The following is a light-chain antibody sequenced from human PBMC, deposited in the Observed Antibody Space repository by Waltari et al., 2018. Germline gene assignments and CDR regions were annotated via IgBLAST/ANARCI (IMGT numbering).Light chain of an antibody. V-gene: IGLV2-14*03. Sequence: QSALTQPASVSGSPGQSISISCTGISSAVGGFNFFTWYQQHPGKAPKLMIYDVFNRPSGVSTRFSGSKSDNAASLAISGLQAEDEAVYYCSSYTASPPHVVFGGGTKVTVL. CDR2: DVF. J-gene: IGLJ2*01. CDR3: SSYTASPPHVV. CDR1: SSAVGGFNF.